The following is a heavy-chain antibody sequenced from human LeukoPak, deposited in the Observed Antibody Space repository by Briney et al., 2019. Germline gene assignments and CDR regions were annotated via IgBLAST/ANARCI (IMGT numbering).Heavy chain of an antibody. Sequence: GGSLRLSCAASGFNFSNYAMHCVRQAPGKGLEYVSAMSSNGGTTDYANSVKGRFTISRDNSMNTLYLQMGSLSAEDTAVYYCASPNWIYFYYWGQGTLVTVSS. CDR2: MSSNGGTT. D-gene: IGHD1-20*01. CDR1: GFNFSNYA. J-gene: IGHJ4*02. CDR3: ASPNWIYFYY. V-gene: IGHV3-64*01.